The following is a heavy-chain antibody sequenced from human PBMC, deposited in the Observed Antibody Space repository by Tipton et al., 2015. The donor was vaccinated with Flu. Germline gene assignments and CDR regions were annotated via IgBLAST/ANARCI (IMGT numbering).Heavy chain of an antibody. CDR2: IKQDGSVK. D-gene: IGHD6-19*01. J-gene: IGHJ4*02. V-gene: IGHV3-7*03. CDR1: GFTFSSYW. Sequence: SLRLSCAASGFTFSSYWMTWVRQAPGKGLEWVANIKQDGSVKYYVDSVKGRFTISRDNAKNSVFLQMDTLRAEDTAVYYCARAVGGGEAYWGQGTLVTVSS. CDR3: ARAVGGGEAY.